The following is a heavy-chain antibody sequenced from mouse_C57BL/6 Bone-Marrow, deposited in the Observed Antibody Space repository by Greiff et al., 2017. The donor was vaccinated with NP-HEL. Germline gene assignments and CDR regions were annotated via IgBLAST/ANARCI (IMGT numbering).Heavy chain of an antibody. CDR3: ARKGGYYYGSSFDY. CDR2: IWTGGGT. Sequence: VMLVESGPGLVAPSQSLSITCTVSGFSLTSYAISWVRQPPGKGLEWLGVIWTGGGTNYNSALKSRLSISKDNSKSQVFLKMNSLQTDDTARYYCARKGGYYYGSSFDYWGQGTTLTVSS. D-gene: IGHD1-1*01. CDR1: GFSLTSYA. V-gene: IGHV2-9-1*01. J-gene: IGHJ2*01.